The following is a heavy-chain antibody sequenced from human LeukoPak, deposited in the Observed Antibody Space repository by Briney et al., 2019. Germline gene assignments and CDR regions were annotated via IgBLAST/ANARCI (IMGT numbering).Heavy chain of an antibody. CDR2: IYSGRST. CDR3: AKDLPVDL. CDR1: GFTVSSYY. V-gene: IGHV3-66*01. Sequence: QPGGSLRLSCAASGFTVSSYYMSWVRQAPGKGLEWVSVIYSGRSTSYADSVKGRFTIFRDNSKNTLSLQMNSLRVEDTALYYCAKDLPVDLWGQGTMVTVSS. J-gene: IGHJ3*01.